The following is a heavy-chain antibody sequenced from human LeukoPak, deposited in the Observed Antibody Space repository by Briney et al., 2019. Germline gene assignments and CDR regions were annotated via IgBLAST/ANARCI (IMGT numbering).Heavy chain of an antibody. Sequence: SLQISCKGXGYSFTSYWIGWVRQLPGKGLEWMGIIYPGDSDTRYSPAFQGQVTISADKSISTAYLQWSSLKASDTAMYYCARRYPYDSSGYYYLEPFDYWGQGTLVTVSS. D-gene: IGHD3-22*01. CDR2: IYPGDSDT. CDR3: ARRYPYDSSGYYYLEPFDY. CDR1: GYSFTSYW. V-gene: IGHV5-51*01. J-gene: IGHJ4*02.